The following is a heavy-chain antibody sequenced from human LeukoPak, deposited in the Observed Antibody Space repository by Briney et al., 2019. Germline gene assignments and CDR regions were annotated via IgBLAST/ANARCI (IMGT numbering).Heavy chain of an antibody. J-gene: IGHJ5*02. CDR1: GGTFSSYA. Sequence: SVKVSCKASGGTFSSYALIWVRQAPGQGLEWMGGIIPTFGTAAYAQKFQGRVTISADESTSTAYMELSSLTSEDTAVYYCARDLAMVRGARYRPYNWFDPWGQGTLVTVSS. D-gene: IGHD3-10*01. CDR2: IIPTFGTA. CDR3: ARDLAMVRGARYRPYNWFDP. V-gene: IGHV1-69*13.